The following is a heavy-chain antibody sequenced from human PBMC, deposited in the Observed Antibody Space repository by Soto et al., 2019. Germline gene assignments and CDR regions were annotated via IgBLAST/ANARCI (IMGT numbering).Heavy chain of an antibody. Sequence: QVQLVQSGAELKKPGASVKVSCKASGYTFTNYGITWVRQAPGQGLEWMGWISTDNGNTHYAQKFQGRVTMTTDTSTSKAYMELRSLRSDDAAVYYCARDRTITKVRGVPYYFDYWGQGTLVTVSS. J-gene: IGHJ4*02. CDR3: ARDRTITKVRGVPYYFDY. D-gene: IGHD3-10*01. CDR2: ISTDNGNT. CDR1: GYTFTNYG. V-gene: IGHV1-18*01.